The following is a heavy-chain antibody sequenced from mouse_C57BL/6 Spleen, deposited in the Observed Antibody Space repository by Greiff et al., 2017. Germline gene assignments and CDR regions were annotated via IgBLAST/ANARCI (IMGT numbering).Heavy chain of an antibody. CDR2: IDPETGGT. D-gene: IGHD2-1*01. CDR1: GYTFTDYE. CDR3: TRSSYYGPWFAY. V-gene: IGHV1-15*01. Sequence: VQLQESGAELVRPGASVTLSCKASGYTFTDYEMHWVKQTPVHGLEWIGAIDPETGGTAYNQKFKGKAILTADKSSSTAYMELRSLTSEDSAVYYCTRSSYYGPWFAYWGQGTLVTVSA. J-gene: IGHJ3*01.